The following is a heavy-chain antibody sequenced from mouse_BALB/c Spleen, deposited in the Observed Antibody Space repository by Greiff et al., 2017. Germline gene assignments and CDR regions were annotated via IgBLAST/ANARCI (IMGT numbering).Heavy chain of an antibody. Sequence: VQLQQSGAELVRPGALVKLSCKASGFNIKDYHMHWVKQRPEQGLEWIGWIDPENGNTIYDPKFQGKASITADTSSNTAYLQLSSLTSEDTAVYYCARKGLGGLMDYWGQGTSVTVSS. CDR2: IDPENGNT. J-gene: IGHJ4*01. V-gene: IGHV14-1*02. CDR1: GFNIKDYH. D-gene: IGHD4-1*01. CDR3: ARKGLGGLMDY.